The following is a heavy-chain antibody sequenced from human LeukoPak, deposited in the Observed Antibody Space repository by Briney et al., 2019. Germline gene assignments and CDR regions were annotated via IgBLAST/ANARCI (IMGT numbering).Heavy chain of an antibody. CDR1: GYTFTSYG. V-gene: IGHV1-2*02. J-gene: IGHJ6*03. CDR3: ARDPNGYYYYMDV. Sequence: GASVKVSCKASGYTFTSYGISWVRQAPGQGLEWMGWINPNSGGTNYAQKFQGRVTMTRDTSISTAYMELSRLRSDDTAVYYCARDPNGYYYYMDVWGKGTTVTVSS. CDR2: INPNSGGT.